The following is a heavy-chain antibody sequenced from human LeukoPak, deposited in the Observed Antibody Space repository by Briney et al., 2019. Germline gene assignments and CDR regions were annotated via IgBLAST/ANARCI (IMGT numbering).Heavy chain of an antibody. J-gene: IGHJ4*02. CDR3: ARQRGDGYNVGQI. CDR1: GYKFNAYW. CDR2: IYPGDSDT. D-gene: IGHD5-24*01. V-gene: IGHV5-51*01. Sequence: GESLQISCKGSGYKFNAYWIAWVRQLPGKGLEWMGIIYPGDSDTRYSPSFQGQVTISADKSISTAYLQWSSLKASDTAMYYCARQRGDGYNVGQIWGQGTLVTVSS.